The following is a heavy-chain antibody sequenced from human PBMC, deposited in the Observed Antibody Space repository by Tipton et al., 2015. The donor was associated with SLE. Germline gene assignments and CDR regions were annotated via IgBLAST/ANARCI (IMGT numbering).Heavy chain of an antibody. CDR1: GFTFSSYG. CDR2: IWYDGSNK. Sequence: QLVQSGGGLVQPGGSLRLSCAASGFTFSSYGMHWVRQAPGKGLEWVAVIWYDGSNKYYADSVKGRFTISRDNSKNTLYLQMNSLRAEDTAVFYCAKQISPHYGMDAWGQGTTVTVSS. CDR3: AKQISPHYGMDA. V-gene: IGHV3-30*02. J-gene: IGHJ6*02.